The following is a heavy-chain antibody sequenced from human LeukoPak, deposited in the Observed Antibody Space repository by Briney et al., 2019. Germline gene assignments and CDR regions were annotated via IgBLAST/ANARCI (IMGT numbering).Heavy chain of an antibody. CDR1: GFTFSNYY. Sequence: GGSLRLSCEASGFTFSNYYMSWVRQAPGKGLEWVSSIISSSSYIYYADSVKGRFTISRHNAKNSLYLEMNSLRAEDTAVYYCARERGSKSYLFQCFDYWGQGTLVTVSS. J-gene: IGHJ4*02. CDR3: ARERGSKSYLFQCFDY. V-gene: IGHV3-21*01. D-gene: IGHD3-16*01. CDR2: IISSSSYI.